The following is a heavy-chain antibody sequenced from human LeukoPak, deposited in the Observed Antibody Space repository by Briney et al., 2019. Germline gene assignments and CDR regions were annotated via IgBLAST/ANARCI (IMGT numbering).Heavy chain of an antibody. CDR2: IIPIFGTA. D-gene: IGHD3-10*01. J-gene: IGHJ6*04. CDR1: GGTFSGYA. CDR3: ARGDSGSSHMDV. V-gene: IGHV1-69*06. Sequence: ASVKVSCKASGGTFSGYAISWVRQAPGQGLEWMGGIIPIFGTANYAQKFQGRVTITADKSTSTAYMELSSLRSEDTAVYYCARGDSGSSHMDVWGKGTTVTVSS.